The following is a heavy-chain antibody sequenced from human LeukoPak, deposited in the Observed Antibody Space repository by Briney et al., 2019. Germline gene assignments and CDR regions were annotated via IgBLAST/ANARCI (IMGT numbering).Heavy chain of an antibody. Sequence: GASVKVSCKASGYTFIGHYMHWVRQAPGQGLEWMGWINSNSGGTKYAQKFQGSVIMTRDTSISTAYMELRRLKSDDTAVYYCARGRIHSWSDAFDIWGQGTTVTVPS. J-gene: IGHJ3*02. D-gene: IGHD5-18*01. CDR2: INSNSGGT. CDR3: ARGRIHSWSDAFDI. V-gene: IGHV1-2*02. CDR1: GYTFIGHY.